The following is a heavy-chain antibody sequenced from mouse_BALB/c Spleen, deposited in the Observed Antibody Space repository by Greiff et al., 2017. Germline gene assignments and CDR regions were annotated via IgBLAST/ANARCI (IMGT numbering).Heavy chain of an antibody. CDR3: ARETTGDAMDY. Sequence: VQLQQSGAELAKPGASVKMSCKASGYTFTDYWMHWVKQRPGQGLEWIGAIDTSDSYTSYNQKFKGKATLTVDESSSTAYMQLSSLTSEDSAVYYCARETTGDAMDYWGQGTSVTVSS. V-gene: IGHV1-69*02. D-gene: IGHD1-1*01. J-gene: IGHJ4*01. CDR1: GYTFTDYW. CDR2: IDTSDSYT.